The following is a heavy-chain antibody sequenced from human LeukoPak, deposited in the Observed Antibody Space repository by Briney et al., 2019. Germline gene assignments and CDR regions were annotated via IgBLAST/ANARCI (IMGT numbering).Heavy chain of an antibody. J-gene: IGHJ6*03. Sequence: GGSLRLSCAASGFTVSNNYMSWVRQAPGKGLEWVSVIYSGGSTYYADSVKGRFTISRDNSKNTLYLQMNSLRAEDTAVYYCARDLTKVDYYYYMDVWGKGTTVTVSS. CDR3: ARDLTKVDYYYYMDV. CDR1: GFTVSNNY. V-gene: IGHV3-66*02. CDR2: IYSGGST. D-gene: IGHD4-11*01.